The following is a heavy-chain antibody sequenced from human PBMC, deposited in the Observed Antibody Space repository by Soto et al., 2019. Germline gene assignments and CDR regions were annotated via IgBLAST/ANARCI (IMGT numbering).Heavy chain of an antibody. CDR3: ARCSITICYIMASFDY. Sequence: EVQLVESGGGVVRPGGSLRLSCAASGFTFDDYAMSWVRQAPGKGLEWVAGINWNGRSTTYADSLKGRFTISRDNAKNSLHLQINSLIAEATALYFCARCSITICYIMASFDYWGQGTLVTVSS. D-gene: IGHD2-2*02. CDR1: GFTFDDYA. J-gene: IGHJ4*02. V-gene: IGHV3-20*04. CDR2: INWNGRST.